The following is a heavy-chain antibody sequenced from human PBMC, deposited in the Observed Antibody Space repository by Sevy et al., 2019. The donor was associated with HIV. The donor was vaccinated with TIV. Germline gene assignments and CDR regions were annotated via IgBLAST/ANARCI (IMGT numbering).Heavy chain of an antibody. V-gene: IGHV3-73*01. J-gene: IGHJ4*02. Sequence: GGSLRLSCAASGFAFRGSAIHWVRQASGKGLEWIGRIRSKGNSFATDYVPSVKGRFTISRDDSKKTAYLEMSSLKIDDTAVYYCAGQVSATVLAIFAYWGQGTLVTASS. CDR3: AGQVSATVLAIFAY. D-gene: IGHD4-4*01. CDR2: IRSKGNSFAT. CDR1: GFAFRGSA.